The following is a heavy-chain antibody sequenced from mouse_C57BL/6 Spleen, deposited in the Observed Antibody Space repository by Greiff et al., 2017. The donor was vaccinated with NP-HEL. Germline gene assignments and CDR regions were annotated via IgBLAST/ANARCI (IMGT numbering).Heavy chain of an antibody. CDR3: TRGREYYDYDVLDY. D-gene: IGHD2-4*01. J-gene: IGHJ2*01. Sequence: EVNLVESGTVLARPGASVKMSCKTSGYTFTSYWMHWVKQRPGQGLEWIGAIYPGNSDTSYNQKFKGKAKLTAVTSASTAYMELSSLTNEDSAVYYCTRGREYYDYDVLDYWGQGTTLTVSS. CDR1: GYTFTSYW. V-gene: IGHV1-5*01. CDR2: IYPGNSDT.